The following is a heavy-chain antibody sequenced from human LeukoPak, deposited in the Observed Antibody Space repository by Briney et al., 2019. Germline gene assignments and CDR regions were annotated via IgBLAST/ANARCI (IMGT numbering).Heavy chain of an antibody. CDR2: INYSGST. V-gene: IGHV4-59*01. Sequence: PSETLSLTCSVSGGSMRSYYWTWIRQSPRKGLEWLGDINYSGSTINNPSFKSRVTISVDTSKNRFSLRLTSVTAADTAVYYCVRSDDFWSGYYGYWGQGTLVTVSS. J-gene: IGHJ4*02. D-gene: IGHD3-3*01. CDR3: VRSDDFWSGYYGY. CDR1: GGSMRSYY.